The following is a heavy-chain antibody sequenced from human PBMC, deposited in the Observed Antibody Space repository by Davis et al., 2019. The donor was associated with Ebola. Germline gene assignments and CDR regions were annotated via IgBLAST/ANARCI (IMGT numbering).Heavy chain of an antibody. CDR3: ARGKRYFDWLLPFDY. D-gene: IGHD3-9*01. CDR2: ISSSGSTI. V-gene: IGHV3-48*04. J-gene: IGHJ4*02. CDR1: GFTFSSYW. Sequence: GESLKISCAASGFTFSSYWMSWVRQAPGKGLEWVSYISSSGSTIYYADSVKGRFTISRDNAKNSLYLQMNSLRAEDTAVYYCARGKRYFDWLLPFDYWGQGTLVTVSS.